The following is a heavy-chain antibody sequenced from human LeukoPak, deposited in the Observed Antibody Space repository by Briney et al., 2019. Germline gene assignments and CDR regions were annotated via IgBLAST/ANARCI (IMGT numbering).Heavy chain of an antibody. D-gene: IGHD3-22*01. CDR2: INPSGGGT. J-gene: IGHJ4*02. CDR1: GYAFTRYY. CDR3: ASASGYYAPPDY. Sequence: ASVKVSCKASGYAFTRYYIHWVRQAPGQGLEWMGIINPSGGGTSNAQKFQGRVTMTRDTSTSTVYMEVSSLTSEDTAVYCCASASGYYAPPDYWGQGTLVTVSS. V-gene: IGHV1-46*01.